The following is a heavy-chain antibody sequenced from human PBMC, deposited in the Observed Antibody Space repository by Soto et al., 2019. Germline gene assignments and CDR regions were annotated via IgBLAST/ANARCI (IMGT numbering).Heavy chain of an antibody. J-gene: IGHJ6*03. V-gene: IGHV1-18*01. D-gene: IGHD3-3*01. CDR2: ISAYNGNT. Sequence: ASVKVSCKASGYTFTSYGISWVRQAPGQGLEWMGWISAYNGNTNYAQKLQGRVTMTTDTSTSTAYMELRSLRSDDTAVYYCARVPLIPFLEWLFPGPDYYYMDVWGKGTTVTVSS. CDR3: ARVPLIPFLEWLFPGPDYYYMDV. CDR1: GYTFTSYG.